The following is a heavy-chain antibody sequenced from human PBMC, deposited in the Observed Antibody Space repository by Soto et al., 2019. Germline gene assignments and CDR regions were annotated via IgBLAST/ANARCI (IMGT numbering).Heavy chain of an antibody. J-gene: IGHJ6*02. CDR1: GGTISSYA. CDR2: IIPIFGST. D-gene: IGHD5-18*01. V-gene: IGHV1-69*01. Sequence: QVQLVQSGAEVRKPGSSVKVSCKASGGTISSYAITWVRQAPGQGLEWMGGIIPIFGSTNYAQKFQGRVTITADESTSTAYMELSSLRSEDTAVYYCAREGTTAPQDGFYYYGMDVWGQGTTVTVSS. CDR3: AREGTTAPQDGFYYYGMDV.